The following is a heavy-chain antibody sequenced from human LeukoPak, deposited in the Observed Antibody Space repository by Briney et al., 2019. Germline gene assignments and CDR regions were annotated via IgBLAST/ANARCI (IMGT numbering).Heavy chain of an antibody. D-gene: IGHD4-17*01. V-gene: IGHV4-34*01. CDR1: GGSFSGYY. J-gene: IGHJ4*02. Sequence: KPSETLSLTCAVYGGSFSGYYWSWIRQPPGKGLEWIGEINHSGSTNYNPSLKSRVTISVDTSKNQFSLKLSSVTAADTAVYYCARPLKTTVSPFDYWGQGTLVTVSS. CDR2: INHSGST. CDR3: ARPLKTTVSPFDY.